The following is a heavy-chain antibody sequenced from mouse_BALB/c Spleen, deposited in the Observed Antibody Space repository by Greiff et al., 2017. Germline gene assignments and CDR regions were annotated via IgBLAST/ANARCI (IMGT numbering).Heavy chain of an antibody. Sequence: EVKLQESGGGLVQPGGSRKLSCAASGFTFSSFGMHWVRQAPEKGLEWVAYISSGSSNIYYADTVKGRFTISRDNPKNTLFLQMTSLRSEDTAMYYCARWAYDGYFYAMDYWGQGTSVTVSS. D-gene: IGHD2-3*01. J-gene: IGHJ4*01. CDR3: ARWAYDGYFYAMDY. V-gene: IGHV5-17*02. CDR2: ISSGSSNI. CDR1: GFTFSSFG.